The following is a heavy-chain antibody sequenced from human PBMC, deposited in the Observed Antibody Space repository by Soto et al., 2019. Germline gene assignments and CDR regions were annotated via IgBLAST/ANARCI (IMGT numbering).Heavy chain of an antibody. CDR2: INHSGST. D-gene: IGHD3-10*01. Sequence: KPSETLSLTCAVYGGSFSGYYWSWIRQPPGKGLEWIGEINHSGSTNYNPSLKSRVTISVDTSKNQFSLKLSSVTAADTAVYYCARGFGSGIGYYYYGMDVWGQGTTVTVSS. CDR1: GGSFSGYY. V-gene: IGHV4-34*01. CDR3: ARGFGSGIGYYYYGMDV. J-gene: IGHJ6*02.